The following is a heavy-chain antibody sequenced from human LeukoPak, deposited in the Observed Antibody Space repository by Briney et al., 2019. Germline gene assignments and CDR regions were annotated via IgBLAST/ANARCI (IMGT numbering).Heavy chain of an antibody. V-gene: IGHV3-30*02. D-gene: IGHD3-16*02. CDR2: IRYDGSDK. J-gene: IGHJ4*02. CDR3: ARVGITFGGVIVIPLYFDY. CDR1: GFTFSSYG. Sequence: PGGSLRLSCAASGFTFSSYGMHWVRQAPGKGLGWVAFIRYDGSDKYYADSVKGRFTISRDNAKNSLYLQMNSLRAEDTALYYCARVGITFGGVIVIPLYFDYWGQGTLVTVSS.